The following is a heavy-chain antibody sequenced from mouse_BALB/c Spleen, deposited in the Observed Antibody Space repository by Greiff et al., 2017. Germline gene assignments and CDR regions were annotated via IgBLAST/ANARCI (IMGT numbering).Heavy chain of an antibody. Sequence: EVQLQESGGDLVKPGGSLKLSCAASGFTFSSYGMSWVRQTPDKRLEWVATISSGGSYTYYPDSVKGRFTISRDNAKNTLYLQMSSLKSEDTAMYYCADYGSSSFAYWGQGTLVTVSA. V-gene: IGHV5-6*01. CDR1: GFTFSSYG. CDR3: ADYGSSSFAY. J-gene: IGHJ3*01. CDR2: ISSGGSYT. D-gene: IGHD1-1*01.